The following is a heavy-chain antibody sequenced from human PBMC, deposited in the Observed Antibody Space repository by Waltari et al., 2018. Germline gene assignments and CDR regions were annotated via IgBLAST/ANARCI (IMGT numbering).Heavy chain of an antibody. J-gene: IGHJ4*02. V-gene: IGHV3-53*01. Sequence: EVEVVESGGGFIQPGGSLRLDCAVSGFLVRENDLIWVRQAPGMGVEWVSIVYAPGDAHYANDVKGRFTSSRDISTNTVFLHMSGLRDEDTAVYYCALNTVTVPFPYWGRGTLVTVSS. CDR2: VYAPGDA. CDR3: ALNTVTVPFPY. D-gene: IGHD4-17*01. CDR1: GFLVREND.